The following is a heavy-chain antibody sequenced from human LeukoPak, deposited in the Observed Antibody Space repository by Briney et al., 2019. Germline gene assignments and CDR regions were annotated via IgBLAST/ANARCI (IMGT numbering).Heavy chain of an antibody. J-gene: IGHJ4*02. CDR2: ISSSTSHI. V-gene: IGHV3-21*01. CDR1: GFTFSSYS. D-gene: IGHD6-13*01. Sequence: KPGGSLRLSCAASGFTFSSYSMNWVRQPPGKGLEWVSSISSSTSHIYYADSVTGRFTISRDNAKNSLYLQMNSLRAEDTAVYYCARWPIAAAPPVYYFDYWGQGTLVIVSS. CDR3: ARWPIAAAPPVYYFDY.